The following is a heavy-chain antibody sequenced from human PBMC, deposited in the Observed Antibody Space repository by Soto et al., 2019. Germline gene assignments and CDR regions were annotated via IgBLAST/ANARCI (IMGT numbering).Heavy chain of an antibody. V-gene: IGHV4-4*02. CDR3: ASPRGNTYGPYDY. CDR2: ISHSGNT. D-gene: IGHD5-18*01. CDR1: GGSISSGNW. Sequence: VQLQESGPGLVKPSGTLSLTCAVSGGSISSGNWWSWVRQSPRKGLEWIGEISHSGNTNHKPSLKSRVTISIDKSKNQFSLRLTSVTAAYTAVYYCASPRGNTYGPYDYWGQGTLVTVSS. J-gene: IGHJ4*02.